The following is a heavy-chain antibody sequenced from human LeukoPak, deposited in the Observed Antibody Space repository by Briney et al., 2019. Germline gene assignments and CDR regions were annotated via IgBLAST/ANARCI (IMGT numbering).Heavy chain of an antibody. CDR3: ATERGRYCSSTSCYRVGVY. CDR1: GGSISSGDYY. V-gene: IGHV4-30-4*08. Sequence: PSETLSLTCTVSGGSISSGDYYWSWNRQPPGKGLEWIGYIYYSGSTYYNPSLKSRVTISVDTSKNQFSLKLSSVTAADTAVYYCATERGRYCSSTSCYRVGVYWGQGTLVTVSS. J-gene: IGHJ4*02. D-gene: IGHD2-2*02. CDR2: IYYSGST.